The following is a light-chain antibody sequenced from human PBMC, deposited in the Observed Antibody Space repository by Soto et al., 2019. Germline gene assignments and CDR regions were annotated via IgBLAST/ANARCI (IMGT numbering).Light chain of an antibody. J-gene: IGLJ1*01. Sequence: QSALTQPPSASGSPGQSVTISCTGTKNDIGVYDFVSWYQQHPGKAPRLIIYEVVQRPSWVPDRFSGSKSGNTASLTVSGVQDADEDDYFCTSYAGSNTYVFGSGTKLTVL. CDR1: KNDIGVYDF. CDR3: TSYAGSNTYV. CDR2: EVV. V-gene: IGLV2-8*01.